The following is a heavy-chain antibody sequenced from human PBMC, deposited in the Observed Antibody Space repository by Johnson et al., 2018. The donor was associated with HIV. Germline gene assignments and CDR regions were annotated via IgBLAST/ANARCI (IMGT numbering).Heavy chain of an antibody. D-gene: IGHD6-6*01. V-gene: IGHV3-30*18. Sequence: QVQLVESGGGVVQPGRSLRLSCAASGFTFSSYGMHWVRQAPRKGLAWVAVISYDGSNKYYADSVKGRFTISRDNSKHSLYLQMSSLRAEDTSVYYCAKGERGYSSSSDAFDIWGQGTMVTVSS. CDR1: GFTFSSYG. CDR3: AKGERGYSSSSDAFDI. J-gene: IGHJ3*02. CDR2: ISYDGSNK.